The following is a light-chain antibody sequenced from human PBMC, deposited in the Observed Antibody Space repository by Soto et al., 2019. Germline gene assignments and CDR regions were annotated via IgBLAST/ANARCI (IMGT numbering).Light chain of an antibody. J-gene: IGKJ4*01. CDR2: DAS. CDR1: QSVSSY. CDR3: QQRSNWPFALT. Sequence: EIVLTQSPATLSLSPGERATLSCRASQSVSSYLAWYQQKPGQAPRLLIYDASNRATGIPARFSGSGSGTDFTLTIRSLEPEDFAVYYCQQRSNWPFALTFGGGTKVEIK. V-gene: IGKV3-11*01.